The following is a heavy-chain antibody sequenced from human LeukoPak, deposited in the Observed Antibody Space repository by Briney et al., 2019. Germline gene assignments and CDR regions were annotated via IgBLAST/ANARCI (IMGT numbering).Heavy chain of an antibody. Sequence: PSQTLSLTCTVSGGSISSGDYYWSWIRQPPGKGLEWIGYIYYSGSTYYNPSLKSRVAISVDTSKNQFSLKLSSVTAADTAVYYCARGIPSYSSSPGNYFDYWGQGTLVTVSS. CDR1: GGSISSGDYY. CDR2: IYYSGST. J-gene: IGHJ4*02. D-gene: IGHD6-6*01. CDR3: ARGIPSYSSSPGNYFDY. V-gene: IGHV4-30-4*08.